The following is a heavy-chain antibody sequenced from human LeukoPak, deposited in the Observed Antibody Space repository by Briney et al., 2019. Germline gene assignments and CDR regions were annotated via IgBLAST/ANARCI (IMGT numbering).Heavy chain of an antibody. V-gene: IGHV3-7*01. D-gene: IGHD5-12*01. CDR2: MKQDGSEK. CDR1: GINFRGYL. CDR3: ARDLGHTGYDLYDY. Sequence: GGSLRLSCAVSGINFRGYLMAWARQAPGKGLEWVANMKQDGSEKYYVYLVKGRFTIFRNNAKNSLYLEMNSLRVEDTAVYYCARDLGHTGYDLYDYWGQGTLVTVSS. J-gene: IGHJ4*02.